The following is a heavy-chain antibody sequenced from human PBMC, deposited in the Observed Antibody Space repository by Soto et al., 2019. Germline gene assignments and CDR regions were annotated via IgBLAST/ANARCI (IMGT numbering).Heavy chain of an antibody. CDR3: ARLVEGELLQEDYYYDMDV. D-gene: IGHD1-26*01. CDR2: IWYDGSNK. J-gene: IGHJ6*02. Sequence: GGSLRLSCAASGFTFSSYGMHWVRQAPGKGLEWVAVIWYDGSNKYYADSVKGRFTISRDNSKNTLYLQMNSLRAEDTAVYYCARLVEGELLQEDYYYDMDVWGQGTTVTVSS. V-gene: IGHV3-33*01. CDR1: GFTFSSYG.